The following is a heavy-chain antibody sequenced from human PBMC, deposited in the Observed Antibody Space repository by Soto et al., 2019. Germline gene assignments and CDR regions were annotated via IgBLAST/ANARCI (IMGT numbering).Heavy chain of an antibody. J-gene: IGHJ4*02. CDR3: ARGPRVSSTGTGAH. CDR1: GFTFSAYW. CDR2: ISDDGSTA. Sequence: GGSLRLSCAVSGFTFSAYWMHWVRQVPGKGLTWVSRISDDGSTATYADSVKGRFIISXAXXXXSXYXEXXXXRAXDSGLYYCARGPRVSSTGTGAHWGRGTLVTV. D-gene: IGHD1-1*01. V-gene: IGHV3-74*01.